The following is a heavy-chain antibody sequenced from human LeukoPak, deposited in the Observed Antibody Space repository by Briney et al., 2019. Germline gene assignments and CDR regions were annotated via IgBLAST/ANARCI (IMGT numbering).Heavy chain of an antibody. CDR1: GGSISSGGYY. Sequence: PSETLSLTCTVSGGSISSGGYYWSWIRQPPGKGLEWIGYIYHSGSTYYNPSLKSRVTISVDRSKNQFSLKLSSVTAADTAVYYCARDSPYYKAHWGQGTLVTVSS. CDR2: IYHSGST. J-gene: IGHJ4*02. V-gene: IGHV4-30-2*01. CDR3: ARDSPYYKAH. D-gene: IGHD3-10*01.